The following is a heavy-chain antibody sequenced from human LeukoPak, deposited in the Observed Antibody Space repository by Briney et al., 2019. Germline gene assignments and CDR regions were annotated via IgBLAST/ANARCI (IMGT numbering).Heavy chain of an antibody. CDR1: GYTFTGYY. Sequence: ASVKVSCKASGYTFTGYYMHWVRQAPGQGLEWMGWINPNSGGTNYAQKFQGRVTMTRDTSISTAYMELSRLRSDDTAVYYCARAPSHRMTYYDFWSGYHYYFDYWGQGTLVTVSS. CDR2: INPNSGGT. V-gene: IGHV1-2*02. D-gene: IGHD3-3*01. CDR3: ARAPSHRMTYYDFWSGYHYYFDY. J-gene: IGHJ4*02.